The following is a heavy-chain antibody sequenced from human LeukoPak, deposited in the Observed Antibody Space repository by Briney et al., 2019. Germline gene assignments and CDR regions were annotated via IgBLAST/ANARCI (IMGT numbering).Heavy chain of an antibody. V-gene: IGHV3-21*01. CDR2: NTSSSNYI. Sequence: GGSLRLSCAASGFTFSIYSMNWVRQAPGKGLEWLSSNTSSSNYIYYADSVKGRFTISRDNVQNSLYLQMNSLRAEDTAMYYCARDRGYFDNWGQGTLVTVSS. J-gene: IGHJ4*02. CDR1: GFTFSIYS. CDR3: ARDRGYFDN.